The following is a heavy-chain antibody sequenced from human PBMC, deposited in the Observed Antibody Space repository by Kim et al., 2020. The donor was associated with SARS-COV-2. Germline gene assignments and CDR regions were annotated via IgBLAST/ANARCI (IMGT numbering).Heavy chain of an antibody. Sequence: SETLSLTCTVSGGSISSSSYYWGWIRQPPGKGLEWIGSIYYSGSTYYNPSLKSRVTISVDTSKNQFSLKLSSVTAADMAVYYCARGFYDILTGYLAHYYYGMDVWGQGTTVTVSS. CDR1: GGSISSSSYY. V-gene: IGHV4-39*07. D-gene: IGHD3-9*01. CDR3: ARGFYDILTGYLAHYYYGMDV. CDR2: IYYSGST. J-gene: IGHJ6*02.